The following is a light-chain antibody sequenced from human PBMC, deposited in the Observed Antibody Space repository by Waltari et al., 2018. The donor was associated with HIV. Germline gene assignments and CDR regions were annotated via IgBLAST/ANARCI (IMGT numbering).Light chain of an antibody. CDR1: SGSVSTNYY. CDR3: VLYMGSGIWV. CDR2: STN. J-gene: IGLJ3*02. Sequence: QTVVTQEPSFSVSPGGTVTLTCGLSSGSVSTNYYPSWYQQTPGQAPRTVIYSTNPLLSGFPDRFSGSILGNKAALTIAGAQADDESDYYCVLYMGSGIWVFGGGTKLTVL. V-gene: IGLV8-61*01.